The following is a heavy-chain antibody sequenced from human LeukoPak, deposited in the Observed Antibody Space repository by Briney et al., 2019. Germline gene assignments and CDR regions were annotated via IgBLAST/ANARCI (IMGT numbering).Heavy chain of an antibody. V-gene: IGHV1-3*04. CDR1: GYTFTSYA. Sequence: ASVKVSCKASGYTFTSYAMHWVRQAPGQRLECMGWINTGNGNTKYSQKLQGRVTMTTDTSTSTAYMELRSLRSDDTAVYYCARDRREWEQWYGYWGQGTLVTVSS. CDR3: ARDRREWEQWYGY. CDR2: INTGNGNT. D-gene: IGHD1-26*01. J-gene: IGHJ4*02.